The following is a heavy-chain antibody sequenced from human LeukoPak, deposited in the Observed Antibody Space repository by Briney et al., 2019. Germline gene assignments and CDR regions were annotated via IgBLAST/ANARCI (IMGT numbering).Heavy chain of an antibody. D-gene: IGHD3-10*01. Sequence: SVKVSCKASGGTFSSYAISWVRQAPGQGLEWVGGIIPIFGTANYAQKFQGRVTITADESTSTAYMELSSLRAEDTALYYCAKDQNYYGSGSPLDYWGQGTLVTVSS. CDR1: GGTFSSYA. J-gene: IGHJ4*02. CDR3: AKDQNYYGSGSPLDY. CDR2: IIPIFGTA. V-gene: IGHV1-69*13.